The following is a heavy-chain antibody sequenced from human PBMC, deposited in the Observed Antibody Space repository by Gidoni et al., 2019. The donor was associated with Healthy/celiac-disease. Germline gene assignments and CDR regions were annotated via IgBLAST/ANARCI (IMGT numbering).Heavy chain of an antibody. V-gene: IGHV3-23*01. J-gene: IGHJ2*01. D-gene: IGHD2-15*01. CDR1: GLTFSSYA. CDR2: ISGSGGST. CDR3: AKKDSLPYWYFDL. Sequence: EVQLLESGGGLVQPGGSLRLSCAASGLTFSSYAMSWVRQAPGKGLEWVSAISGSGGSTYYADSVKGRFTISRDNSTNTLYLQMNSLRAEDTAVYYCAKKDSLPYWYFDLWGRGTLVTVSS.